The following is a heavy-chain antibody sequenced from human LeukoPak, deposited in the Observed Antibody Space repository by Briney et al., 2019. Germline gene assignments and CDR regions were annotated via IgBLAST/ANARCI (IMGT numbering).Heavy chain of an antibody. CDR2: INPNSGGT. V-gene: IGHV1-2*02. CDR1: GYTFTGYY. Sequence: ASVKVSCKASGYTFTGYYMHWVRRAPGQGLEWMGWINPNSGGTNYAQKFQGRVTMTRDTSISTAYMELSRLRSDDTAVYYCARARRGIAAAGTLGYWGQGTLVTVSS. J-gene: IGHJ4*02. D-gene: IGHD6-13*01. CDR3: ARARRGIAAAGTLGY.